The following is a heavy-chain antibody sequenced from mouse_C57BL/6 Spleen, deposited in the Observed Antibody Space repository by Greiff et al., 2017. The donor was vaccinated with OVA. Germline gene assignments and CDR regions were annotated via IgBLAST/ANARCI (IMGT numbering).Heavy chain of an antibody. V-gene: IGHV14-2*01. Sequence: EVKLQESGAELVKPGASVKLSYYMHWVKQRTEQGLEWIGRIDPEDGETKYAPKFQGKATITADTSSNTAYLQLSSLTSEDTAVYYCARFPAYYSNYEDAMDYWGQGTSVTVSS. J-gene: IGHJ4*01. D-gene: IGHD2-5*01. CDR1: Y. CDR3: ARFPAYYSNYEDAMDY. CDR2: IDPEDGET.